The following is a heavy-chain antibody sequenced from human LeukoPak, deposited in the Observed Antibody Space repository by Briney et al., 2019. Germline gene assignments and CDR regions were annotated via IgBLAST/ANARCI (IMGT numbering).Heavy chain of an antibody. Sequence: PSETLSLTCAVYGGSFSGYYWSWIRQPPGKGLEWIGEINHSGSTIYNPSLKSRVTISVDTSKNQFSLKLSSVTAADTAVYYCARIPFVVVPAARRRGGWFDPWGQGTLVTVSS. V-gene: IGHV4-34*01. D-gene: IGHD2-2*01. J-gene: IGHJ5*02. CDR3: ARIPFVVVPAARRRGGWFDP. CDR1: GGSFSGYY. CDR2: INHSGST.